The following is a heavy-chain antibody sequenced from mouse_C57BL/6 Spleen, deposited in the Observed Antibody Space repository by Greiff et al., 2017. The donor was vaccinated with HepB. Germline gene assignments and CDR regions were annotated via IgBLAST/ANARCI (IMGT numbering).Heavy chain of an antibody. Sequence: VQLQQPGAELVKPGASVKMSCKASGYTFTSYWITWVKQRPGQGLEWIGDIYPGSGSTNYNEKFKSKATLTVDTSSSTAYMQLSSLTSEDSAVYYCARSQIYYDYDGYFDVWGTGTTVTVSS. V-gene: IGHV1-55*01. CDR1: GYTFTSYW. CDR3: ARSQIYYDYDGYFDV. D-gene: IGHD2-4*01. CDR2: IYPGSGST. J-gene: IGHJ1*03.